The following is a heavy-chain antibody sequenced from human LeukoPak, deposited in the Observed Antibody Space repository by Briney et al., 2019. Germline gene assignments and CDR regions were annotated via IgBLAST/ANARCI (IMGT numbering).Heavy chain of an antibody. Sequence: SQTLSLTCTVSGGSISSGGYYWSWIRQHPGKGLKWIGIIYNSGSTYYNPSLKRRMTISVDTSKNQFSLRLSSVTAADTAVYYCAGSRSSGYEDGFDPWGQGTLVTVSS. D-gene: IGHD6-19*01. CDR1: GGSISSGGYY. J-gene: IGHJ5*02. CDR2: IYNSGST. CDR3: AGSRSSGYEDGFDP. V-gene: IGHV4-31*03.